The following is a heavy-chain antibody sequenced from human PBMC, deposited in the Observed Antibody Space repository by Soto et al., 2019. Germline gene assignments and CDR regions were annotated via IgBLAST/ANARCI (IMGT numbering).Heavy chain of an antibody. CDR1: GFTFSSYA. CDR3: ALYDFWSGYYRQYGMYV. Sequence: PGGSLRLSCAASGFTFSSYAMSWVRQAPGKGLEWVSAISGSGGSTYYADSVKGRFTISRDNSKNTLYLQMNSLRAEDTAVYYCALYDFWSGYYRQYGMYVWGQGTTNTVSS. CDR2: ISGSGGST. D-gene: IGHD3-3*01. V-gene: IGHV3-23*01. J-gene: IGHJ6*02.